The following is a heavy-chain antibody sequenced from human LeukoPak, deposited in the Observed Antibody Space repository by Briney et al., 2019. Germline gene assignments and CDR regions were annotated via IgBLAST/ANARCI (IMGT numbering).Heavy chain of an antibody. Sequence: ASVKVSCKASGCTFTSYGISWGRQAPGQGLEGVGWISAYNGNTNDAQKLQGRVTMTTDTYTSTAYMELRSLRSDDTAVYYCARYPTRRITMVRGVIAWFDPWGQGTLVTVSS. CDR3: ARYPTRRITMVRGVIAWFDP. CDR1: GCTFTSYG. V-gene: IGHV1-18*04. J-gene: IGHJ5*02. D-gene: IGHD3-10*01. CDR2: ISAYNGNT.